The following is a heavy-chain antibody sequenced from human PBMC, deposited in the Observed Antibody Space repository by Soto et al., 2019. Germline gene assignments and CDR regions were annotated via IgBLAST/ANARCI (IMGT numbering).Heavy chain of an antibody. V-gene: IGHV3-33*01. CDR2: IWYDGSVK. CDR3: ARDPVSGYHYGSGIFDFYFDC. Sequence: QVQLVESGGGVVQPGTSLRISCAASGFNFSTYAMHWVRQAPGKGLEWVAIIWYDGSVKNYADSVNGRFTISRDNSKNTLYLQMNSLRAEDTTMYYCARDPVSGYHYGSGIFDFYFDCWGQGTLVTVSS. CDR1: GFNFSTYA. D-gene: IGHD3-10*01. J-gene: IGHJ4*02.